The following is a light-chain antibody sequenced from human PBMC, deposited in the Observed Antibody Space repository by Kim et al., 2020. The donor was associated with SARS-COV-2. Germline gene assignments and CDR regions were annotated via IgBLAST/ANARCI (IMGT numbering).Light chain of an antibody. CDR1: RSVSGNY. Sequence: DIVMTQSPGTLSVSPGERATLSCRASRSVSGNYLAWFQQKPGQAPRLLIYGATSRATGIPDKFSGSGSGTDFTLTISRLEPDDIAVYYCQQYGSIPYTFGPGTKLEI. CDR3: QQYGSIPYT. V-gene: IGKV3-20*01. J-gene: IGKJ2*01. CDR2: GAT.